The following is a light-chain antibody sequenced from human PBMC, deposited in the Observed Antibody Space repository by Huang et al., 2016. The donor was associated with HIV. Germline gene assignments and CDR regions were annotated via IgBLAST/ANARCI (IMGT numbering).Light chain of an antibody. CDR1: QTISTY. J-gene: IGKJ4*01. CDR2: AAS. Sequence: DIQMTQSPSSLSASVGDRVTITCRASQTISTYLNWYQQRPGKAPKLLIYAASRLQSGVPSRFSGSGSGTDFTLTISSLQPEDFATYYCQQSYSTRLTFGGGTKVAIK. CDR3: QQSYSTRLT. V-gene: IGKV1-39*01.